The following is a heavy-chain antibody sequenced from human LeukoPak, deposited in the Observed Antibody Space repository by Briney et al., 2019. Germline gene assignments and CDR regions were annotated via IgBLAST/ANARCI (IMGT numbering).Heavy chain of an antibody. J-gene: IGHJ6*03. V-gene: IGHV4-59*01. CDR3: ARAVDYCRSARCYEGYYYYMDV. CDR1: GGSISSYY. Sequence: SETLSLSCTVSGGSISSYYWSWIRQPPGKGLEWIGYVYYTGNTNHNPSLKSRVTMSVDTSKNQFSLKLSSVTAADTAVYYCARAVDYCRSARCYEGYYYYMDVWGKGTTVTVSS. D-gene: IGHD2-2*01. CDR2: VYYTGNT.